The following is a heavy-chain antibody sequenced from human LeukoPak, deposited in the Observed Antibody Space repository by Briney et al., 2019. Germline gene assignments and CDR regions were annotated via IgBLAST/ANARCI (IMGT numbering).Heavy chain of an antibody. CDR2: IYYSGST. CDR3: ARRHYGSGPFDY. J-gene: IGHJ4*02. V-gene: IGHV4-59*11. D-gene: IGHD3-10*01. CDR1: GGSISSHY. Sequence: SETLSLTCTVSGGSISSHYWSWIRQPPGKGLEWIGYIYYSGSTNYNPSLKSRVTISVDTSKNQFSLKLSSVTAADTAVYYCARRHYGSGPFDYWGQGTLVTVSS.